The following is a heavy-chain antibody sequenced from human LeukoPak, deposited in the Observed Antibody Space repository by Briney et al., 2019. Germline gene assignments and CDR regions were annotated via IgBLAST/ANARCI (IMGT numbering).Heavy chain of an antibody. D-gene: IGHD3-3*01. Sequence: GGSLRLSCAASGFTFSSYAMSWVRQAPGNGLEWVSAISGSGGSTYYADSVKGRFTISRDNSKNTLYLQMNSLRAEDTAVYYCAKEGLGRYYDFWSGYYPTYYYYGMDVWGQGTTVTVSS. V-gene: IGHV3-23*01. CDR1: GFTFSSYA. CDR3: AKEGLGRYYDFWSGYYPTYYYYGMDV. CDR2: ISGSGGST. J-gene: IGHJ6*02.